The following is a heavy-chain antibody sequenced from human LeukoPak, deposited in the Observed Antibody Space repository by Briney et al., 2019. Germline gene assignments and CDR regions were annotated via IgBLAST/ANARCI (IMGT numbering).Heavy chain of an antibody. J-gene: IGHJ3*02. CDR2: ISYDGSNK. D-gene: IGHD4-17*01. V-gene: IGHV3-30-3*01. CDR1: GFTFSSYA. CDR3: ARPRLSAFDI. Sequence: GGSLRLSCAASGFTFSSYAMHWVRQAPGKGLEWAAVISYDGSNKYYADSVKGRFTISRDNSKNTLYLQMNSLRAEDTAVYYCARPRLSAFDIWGQGTMVTVSS.